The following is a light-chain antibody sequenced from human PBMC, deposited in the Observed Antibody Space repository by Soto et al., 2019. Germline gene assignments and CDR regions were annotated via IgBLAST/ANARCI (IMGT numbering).Light chain of an antibody. J-gene: IGKJ5*01. CDR3: QQHGSSPIT. CDR1: QTVTRNY. CDR2: GAS. V-gene: IGKV3-20*01. Sequence: EMGLTQSACTLSWSAGERATLSCRASQTVTRNYLAWHQQKPGQTPRLLVYGASSRATGIPDRFSGSGYGTDFTLTISRLETEDFAVYYCQQHGSSPITFGQGTRLEIK.